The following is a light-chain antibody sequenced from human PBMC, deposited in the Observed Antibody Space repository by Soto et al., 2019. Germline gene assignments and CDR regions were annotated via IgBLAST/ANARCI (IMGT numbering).Light chain of an antibody. V-gene: IGKV1-39*01. J-gene: IGKJ1*01. CDR1: QSISSY. CDR3: QQYDISSGT. CDR2: AAS. Sequence: DIQMTQSPSTLSGYVGDRVTITCRASQSISSYLNWYQQKPGKAPKLLIYAASSLQSGVPSRFSGSGSGTEFTLNISSLQPEDFATYYCQQYDISSGTFGQGTKVDI.